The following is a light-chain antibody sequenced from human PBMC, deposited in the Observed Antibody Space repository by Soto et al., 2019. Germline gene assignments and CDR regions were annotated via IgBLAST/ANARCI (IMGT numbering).Light chain of an antibody. V-gene: IGKV3-20*01. Sequence: EIVLTQSPGTLSLSPGERATLSGSASKSVSTYLAWYQQKSGQAPRLLIYGASSRASGIPDRFSGSGSGTDFTLTISRLEPEDFAMYYCHQYGSSPPVTFGQGTRLEIK. CDR2: GAS. CDR3: HQYGSSPPVT. J-gene: IGKJ5*01. CDR1: KSVSTY.